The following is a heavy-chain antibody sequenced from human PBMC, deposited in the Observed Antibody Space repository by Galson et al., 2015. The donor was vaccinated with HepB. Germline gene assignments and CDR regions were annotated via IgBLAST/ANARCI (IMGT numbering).Heavy chain of an antibody. CDR3: ARDRITGTYAFDI. J-gene: IGHJ3*02. D-gene: IGHD1-20*01. Sequence: TLSLTCTVSGGSISSGGYYWSWIRQHPGKGLEWIGYIYYSGSTYYNPSLKSRVTISVDTSKNQFSLKLSSVTAADTAVYYCARDRITGTYAFDIWGQGKWSPSLQ. V-gene: IGHV4-31*03. CDR1: GGSISSGGYY. CDR2: IYYSGST.